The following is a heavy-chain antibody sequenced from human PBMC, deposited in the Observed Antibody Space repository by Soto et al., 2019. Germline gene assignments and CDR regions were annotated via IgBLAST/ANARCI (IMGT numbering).Heavy chain of an antibody. D-gene: IGHD3-16*01. Sequence: QLLESGGGLVRPGESLRLTCAVSGLAFTYASINWVHQVPGRGPEWVCRIEGKTGGGTTDYAAPVKGSFTISRDDATNKLFLQLDNVKGEDEGVYYCTTHNGYARSPRFDDWGQGTQVTVAS. J-gene: IGHJ4*02. CDR1: GLAFTYAS. CDR2: IEGKTGGGTT. V-gene: IGHV3-15*07. CDR3: TTHNGYARSPRFDD.